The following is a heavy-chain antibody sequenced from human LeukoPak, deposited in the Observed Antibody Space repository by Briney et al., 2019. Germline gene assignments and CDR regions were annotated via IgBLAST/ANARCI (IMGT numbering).Heavy chain of an antibody. Sequence: GASVKVSCKASGYTFSSYGVSWVRQAPGQGLEWMGWISAYNGNTNYAQKFQGRVTLTTDTSTSTAYMEVGSLRSDDPAVYYCARDTGGSPYGDFHYWGQGTLVTVSS. J-gene: IGHJ4*02. CDR1: GYTFSSYG. CDR3: ARDTGGSPYGDFHY. D-gene: IGHD4/OR15-4a*01. V-gene: IGHV1-18*01. CDR2: ISAYNGNT.